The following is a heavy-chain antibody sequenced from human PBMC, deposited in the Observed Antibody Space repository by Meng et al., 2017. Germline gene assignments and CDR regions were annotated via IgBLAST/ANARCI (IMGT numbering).Heavy chain of an antibody. J-gene: IGHJ3*02. CDR2: INAGNGNT. CDR1: GYTFTSYA. Sequence: ASVKVSCKASGYTFTSYAMHWVRQAPGQRLEWMGWINAGNGNTKYSQKFQGRVTITADESTSTAYMELSSLRSEDTAVYYCARASGLYSSSLNDAFDIWGQGTMVTVSS. V-gene: IGHV1-3*01. D-gene: IGHD6-13*01. CDR3: ARASGLYSSSLNDAFDI.